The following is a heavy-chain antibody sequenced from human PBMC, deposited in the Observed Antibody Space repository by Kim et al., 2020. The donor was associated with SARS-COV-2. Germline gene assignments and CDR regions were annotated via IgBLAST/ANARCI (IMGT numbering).Heavy chain of an antibody. J-gene: IGHJ2*01. Sequence: SETLSLTCAVYGGSFSGYYWSWIRQPPGKGLEWIGEINHSGSTNYNPSLKSRVTISVDTSKNQFSLKLSSVTAADTAVYYCARGLLSSSWYQASGYFDLWGRGTLVTVSS. CDR1: GGSFSGYY. V-gene: IGHV4-34*01. CDR2: INHSGST. D-gene: IGHD6-13*01. CDR3: ARGLLSSSWYQASGYFDL.